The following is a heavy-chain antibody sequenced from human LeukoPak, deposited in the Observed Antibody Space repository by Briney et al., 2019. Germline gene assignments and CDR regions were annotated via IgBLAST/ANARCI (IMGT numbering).Heavy chain of an antibody. CDR2: ISYDGSNK. V-gene: IGHV3-30*18. CDR3: AKDDIVVVVAKPDY. CDR1: GFTFSSYG. D-gene: IGHD2-15*01. Sequence: GSLRLSCAASGFTFSSYGMHWVRQAPGKGLEWVAVISYDGSNKYYADSVKGRFTISRDNSKNTLYLQMNSLRAEDTAVYYCAKDDIVVVVAKPDYWGQGTLVTVSS. J-gene: IGHJ4*02.